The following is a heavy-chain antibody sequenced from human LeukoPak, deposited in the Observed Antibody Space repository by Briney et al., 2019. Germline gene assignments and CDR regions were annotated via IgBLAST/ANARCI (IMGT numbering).Heavy chain of an antibody. CDR3: AKRGGYGYFDY. D-gene: IGHD3-22*01. CDR1: GFTLTSYA. CDR2: ISGSGSTT. Sequence: GGSLRLSCAASGFTLTSYAMGWVRQAPGKGLEWVSVISGSGSTTYYADSVKGRFTISRDNSKNTLYLQMNSLRAEDTAVYYCAKRGGYGYFDYWGQGTLVTVSS. J-gene: IGHJ4*02. V-gene: IGHV3-23*01.